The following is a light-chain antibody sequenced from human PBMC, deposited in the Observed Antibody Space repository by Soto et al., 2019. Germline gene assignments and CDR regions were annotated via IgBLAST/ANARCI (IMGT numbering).Light chain of an antibody. CDR2: EDI. CDR1: SSAIGRYNL. CDR3: CSYAGGASVV. Sequence: QSALTQPASVSGSPGQSITISCTGTSSAIGRYNLVSWYQQHPGKAPKLIIYEDIERPSGVSDRFSGSKSGNTASLTISGLQTEDEADYYCCSYAGGASVVFGGGTKLTLL. J-gene: IGLJ2*01. V-gene: IGLV2-23*01.